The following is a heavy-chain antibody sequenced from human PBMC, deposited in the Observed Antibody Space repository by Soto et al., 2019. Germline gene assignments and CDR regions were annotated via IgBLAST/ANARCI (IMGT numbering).Heavy chain of an antibody. V-gene: IGHV5-51*01. CDR3: ARRFAVSGPKPSYFDY. D-gene: IGHD2-15*01. CDR2: IYSGDSDT. CDR1: GYSFITYW. J-gene: IGHJ4*02. Sequence: GQSRKIPCKASGYSFITYWIGWVRQMPGKGLEWMGIIYSGDSDTRYSPSFQGQVTISADKSISTAYLQWSSLKASDTAMYYCARRFAVSGPKPSYFDYWGQGTMVTVSS.